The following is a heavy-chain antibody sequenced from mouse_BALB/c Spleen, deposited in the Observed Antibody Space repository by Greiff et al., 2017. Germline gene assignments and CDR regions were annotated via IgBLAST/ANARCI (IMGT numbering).Heavy chain of an antibody. CDR3: EKYSSGDKGY. V-gene: IGHV1-7*01. J-gene: IGHJ4*01. Sequence: QVQLQQSGAELAKPGASVKMSCKASGYTFTSYWLHWVKQRPGQGLEWIGYINPSTGYTEYNQKFKDKATLTADKSSSTAYMQLSNLTSEDSAVSYTEKYSSGDKGYWGQGTSVTVSS. CDR2: INPSTGYT. D-gene: IGHD5-1-1*01. CDR1: GYTFTSYW.